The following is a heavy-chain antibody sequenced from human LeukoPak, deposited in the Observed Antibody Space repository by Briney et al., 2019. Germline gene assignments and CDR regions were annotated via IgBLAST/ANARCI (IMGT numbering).Heavy chain of an antibody. CDR1: GGSITSGNW. CDR3: ARGGYCTNGVCYRPMYFYYYMDV. CDR2: IHHGGTT. J-gene: IGHJ6*03. V-gene: IGHV4-4*02. Sequence: SSETLSLTCAVSGGSITSGNWWTWVRQSPGKGLEWIGEIHHGGTTNYNPSLKSRVTISVDTSRNQFSLKMTSVTAADTAVYYCARGGYCTNGVCYRPMYFYYYMDVWGKGTTVTVSS. D-gene: IGHD2-8*01.